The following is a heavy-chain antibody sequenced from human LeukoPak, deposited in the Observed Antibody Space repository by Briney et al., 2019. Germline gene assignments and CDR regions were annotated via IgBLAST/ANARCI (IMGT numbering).Heavy chain of an antibody. D-gene: IGHD3-9*01. Sequence: SETLSLTCTVSGGSISSYYWSWIRQPPGKGLEWIGYIYYSGSTNYNPSLKSRVTISVDTSKNQFSLKLSSVTAADTAVYYCARSLRYFDWYGNWFDPWGQGTLVTVSS. CDR2: IYYSGST. CDR1: GGSISSYY. CDR3: ARSLRYFDWYGNWFDP. V-gene: IGHV4-59*12. J-gene: IGHJ5*02.